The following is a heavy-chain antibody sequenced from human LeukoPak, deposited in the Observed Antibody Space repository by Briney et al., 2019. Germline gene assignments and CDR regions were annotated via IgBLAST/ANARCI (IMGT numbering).Heavy chain of an antibody. Sequence: PGGSLRLSCSTSGFTFSRYNMNWVRQAPGKGLEWVSSITSSSIYKYYADSMKGRFTISRDNAKNSLYLQMDSLRAEDTAVYYCARVIAAADIWGQGKMVTVSS. V-gene: IGHV3-21*01. D-gene: IGHD6-13*01. CDR2: ITSSSIYK. CDR3: ARVIAAADI. CDR1: GFTFSRYN. J-gene: IGHJ3*02.